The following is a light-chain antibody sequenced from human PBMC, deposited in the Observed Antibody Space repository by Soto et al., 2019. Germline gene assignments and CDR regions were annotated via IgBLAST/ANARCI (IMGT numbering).Light chain of an antibody. Sequence: EIVLTQSPATLSLSPGERATLSCRASQSVYNYLAWYQQKPGQAPRLLIYDASNRATGIPARFSGSGSGTDFTLTISSLQSKDFAVYFCQQYNNWYTYGQGTKLEIK. CDR1: QSVYNY. V-gene: IGKV3-11*01. CDR3: QQYNNWYT. CDR2: DAS. J-gene: IGKJ2*01.